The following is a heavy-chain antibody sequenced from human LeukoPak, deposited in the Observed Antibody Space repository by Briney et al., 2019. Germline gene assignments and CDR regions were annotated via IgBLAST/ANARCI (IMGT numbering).Heavy chain of an antibody. CDR3: AVLDNDDYVWGSYRPPSYFQH. Sequence: PSETLSLTCTVSGGSVSSGSYYWSWIRQPPGKGLEWIGYIYYSGSTNYNPSLKSRVTISVDTSKNQFSLKLSSVTAADTAVYYCAVLDNDDYVWGSYRPPSYFQHWGQGTLVTVSS. CDR2: IYYSGST. V-gene: IGHV4-61*01. J-gene: IGHJ1*01. D-gene: IGHD3-16*02. CDR1: GGSVSSGSYY.